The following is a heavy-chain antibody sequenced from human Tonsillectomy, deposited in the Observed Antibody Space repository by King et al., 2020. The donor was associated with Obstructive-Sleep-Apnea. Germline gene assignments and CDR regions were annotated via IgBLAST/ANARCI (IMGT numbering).Heavy chain of an antibody. Sequence: VQLVESGGGLVQPGRSLRLSCTTSGFTFGDYDMSWFRQAPGKGLEWVGFIRSKAYGGKTEYAASVKGRFTISRDDSKSIAYLQMNSLKSEDTAVYYCTRLWGWNPAHHLGHDAFDFWGQGTMVTVSS. CDR2: IRSKAYGGKT. CDR1: GFTFGDYD. J-gene: IGHJ3*01. D-gene: IGHD1-1*01. CDR3: TRLWGWNPAHHLGHDAFDF. V-gene: IGHV3-49*03.